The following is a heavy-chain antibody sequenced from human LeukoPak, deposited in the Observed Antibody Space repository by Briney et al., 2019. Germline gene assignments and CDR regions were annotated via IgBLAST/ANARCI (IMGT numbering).Heavy chain of an antibody. CDR3: ARSPFGGVIVIGDY. CDR1: GFTFSSYA. V-gene: IGHV3-23*01. CDR2: LSSSGDST. D-gene: IGHD3-16*02. J-gene: IGHJ4*02. Sequence: GGSLRLSCAASGFTFSSYAMSWVRQAPGAGLEWVSSLSSSGDSTYYADSVKGRFTISRDNSKNTLYLQMNSLRAEDTAAYYCARSPFGGVIVIGDYWGQGTLVTVSS.